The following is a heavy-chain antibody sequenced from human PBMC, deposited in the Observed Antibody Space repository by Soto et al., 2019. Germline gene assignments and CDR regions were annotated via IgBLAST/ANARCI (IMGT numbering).Heavy chain of an antibody. CDR3: AKGVSQYTPLALFDY. Sequence: EVQLLESGGGLVRPGGSLRLSCAASGFTFSSYAMSWVRQAPGKGLEWVSTISGSDGRTYSTDSVKGRFTISRDNSRNTASLQMNSLRVEDPAVYYCAKGVSQYTPLALFDYWGRGTLVTVSS. CDR2: ISGSDGRT. CDR1: GFTFSSYA. J-gene: IGHJ4*02. D-gene: IGHD5-18*01. V-gene: IGHV3-23*01.